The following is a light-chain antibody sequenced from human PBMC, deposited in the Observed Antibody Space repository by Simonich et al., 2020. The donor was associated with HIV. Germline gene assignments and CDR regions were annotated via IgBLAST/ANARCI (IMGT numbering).Light chain of an antibody. CDR2: DTS. Sequence: EIVLTQSPATLSLSPGERDTLSCRARKNISNYLAWYQQKPVQAPRLLSYDTSTRATGIPPRFSGSGSGTEFTLTISSMQSEDFAVYYCQQYSKWSKTFGQGTKVEIK. CDR3: QQYSKWSKT. J-gene: IGKJ1*01. V-gene: IGKV3-15*01. CDR1: KNISNY.